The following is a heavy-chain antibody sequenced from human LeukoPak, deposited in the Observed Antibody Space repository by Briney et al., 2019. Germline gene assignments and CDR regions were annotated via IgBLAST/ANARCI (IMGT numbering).Heavy chain of an antibody. D-gene: IGHD3-22*01. CDR3: AREGGTYDSSGYYQAYDAFDI. CDR2: INQDGSEK. V-gene: IGHV3-7*05. CDR1: RFTFSNFW. Sequence: PGGSLRLSCAASRFTFSNFWMSWVRQAPGKGLEWVANINQDGSEKYYVDSVKGRFTISRDNAKNSLYLQMYSLRAEDTAIYYCAREGGTYDSSGYYQAYDAFDIWGQGTMVAVSS. J-gene: IGHJ3*02.